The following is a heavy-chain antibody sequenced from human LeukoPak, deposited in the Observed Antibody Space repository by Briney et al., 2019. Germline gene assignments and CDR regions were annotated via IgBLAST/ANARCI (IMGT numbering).Heavy chain of an antibody. D-gene: IGHD2-15*01. CDR3: VRGGASTWS. CDR2: INDDGSGT. V-gene: IGHV3-74*01. Sequence: GGSLRLSCAASGFTFSSYWMQWVRQAPGRGPVWVSRINDDGSGTSYADSVKGRFTISRDDAKSTLYLQMNSLRAEDTAVYYCVRGGASTWSWGQGTLVTVSS. J-gene: IGHJ5*02. CDR1: GFTFSSYW.